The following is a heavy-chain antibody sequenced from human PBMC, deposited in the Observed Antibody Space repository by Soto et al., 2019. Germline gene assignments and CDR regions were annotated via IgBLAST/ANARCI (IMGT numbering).Heavy chain of an antibody. Sequence: GGSLRLSCAASGFTFSSYAMHWVRQAPGKGLEWVAIISYDGSNKYYADSVKGRFTISRDNSKNTLYLQMNSLRAEDTAVYYCARDSEYSSSSVLFDYWGQEPWSPSPQ. CDR3: ARDSEYSSSSVLFDY. J-gene: IGHJ4*01. CDR1: GFTFSSYA. CDR2: ISYDGSNK. D-gene: IGHD6-6*01. V-gene: IGHV3-30*04.